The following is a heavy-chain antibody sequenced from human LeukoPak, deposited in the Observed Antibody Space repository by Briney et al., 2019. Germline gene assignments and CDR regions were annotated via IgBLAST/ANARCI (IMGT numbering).Heavy chain of an antibody. CDR2: MYDSGSTRST. CDR1: GGSISSYY. D-gene: IGHD3-16*01. V-gene: IGHV4-59*01. J-gene: IGHJ3*02. Sequence: SETLSLTCTVSGGSISSYYWSWIRQPPGRGLEWIGYMYDSGSTRSTNYNPSLKSRVTLSVDTSKNHFSLKLTSVTAADTAVYYCARVGGVPLGAFDIWGQGTLVTVSS. CDR3: ARVGGVPLGAFDI.